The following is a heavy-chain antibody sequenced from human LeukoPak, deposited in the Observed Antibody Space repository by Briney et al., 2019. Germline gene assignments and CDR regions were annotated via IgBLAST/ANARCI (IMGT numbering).Heavy chain of an antibody. J-gene: IGHJ3*01. CDR3: ARYYYDSGGRGNDAFDV. CDR2: ISGSGMLT. Sequence: GGSLRLSCATSGFSFGSYAMSWVRQAPGKGLEWVSSISGSGMLTYYADSVRGRFTISRDNSKNTLYLQMSSLRAEDTATFYCARYYYDSGGRGNDAFDVWGQGTLVTVSS. V-gene: IGHV3-23*01. CDR1: GFSFGSYA. D-gene: IGHD3-22*01.